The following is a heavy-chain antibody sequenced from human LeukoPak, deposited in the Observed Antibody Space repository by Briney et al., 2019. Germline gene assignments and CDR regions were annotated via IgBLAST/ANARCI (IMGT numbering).Heavy chain of an antibody. Sequence: GGSLRLSCAASGFTFSSYGMSWVRQAPGKGLEWVANIKQDGSEKYYVDSVKGRFTISRDNAKNSLYLQMNSLRAEDTAVYYCARDRELEPYYYMDVWGKGTTVTVSS. CDR1: GFTFSSYG. CDR2: IKQDGSEK. J-gene: IGHJ6*03. V-gene: IGHV3-7*01. CDR3: ARDRELEPYYYMDV. D-gene: IGHD1-1*01.